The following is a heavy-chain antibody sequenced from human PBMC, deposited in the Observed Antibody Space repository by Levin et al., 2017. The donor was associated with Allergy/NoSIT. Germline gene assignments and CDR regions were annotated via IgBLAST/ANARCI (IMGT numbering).Heavy chain of an antibody. CDR2: IYYSGTT. CDR3: ARHTALLWFEELVFDS. Sequence: SETLSLTCTVSGGSFITSSYFWAWIRQPPGKGLEWLGSIYYSGTTYYNPSLKSRLTISIDTSTNQFFLKLRSVTAADTAVYYCARHTALLWFEELVFDSWGQGDLVAVSS. D-gene: IGHD3-10*01. J-gene: IGHJ4*02. V-gene: IGHV4-39*01. CDR1: GGSFITSSYF.